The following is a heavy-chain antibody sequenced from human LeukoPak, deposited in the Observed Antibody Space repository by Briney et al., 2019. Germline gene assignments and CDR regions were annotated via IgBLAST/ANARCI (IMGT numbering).Heavy chain of an antibody. D-gene: IGHD3-22*01. CDR1: GFTFSNSA. Sequence: GGSLRLSCAASGFTFSNSAMAWVRQAPGKGLEWVSSITGSGDYTYYADFVKGRFTISRDNSKNTLYLQMNSLRAEDTAVYYCAKDYDSSGEFDYWGQGTLVTVSS. J-gene: IGHJ4*02. V-gene: IGHV3-23*01. CDR3: AKDYDSSGEFDY. CDR2: ITGSGDYT.